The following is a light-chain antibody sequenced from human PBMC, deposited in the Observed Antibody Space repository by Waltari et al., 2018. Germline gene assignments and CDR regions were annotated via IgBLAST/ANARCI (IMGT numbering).Light chain of an antibody. V-gene: IGKV1-5*03. Sequence: DIQVTQSPSTLSASVGDRVTITCRASQSIRSWLAWYQHKPGEAPKLLIYKASTLNSGVPSRFSGSGSETEFTLTISSLQPDDFATYYCQQYETFWTFGQGTKVEI. CDR2: KAS. J-gene: IGKJ1*01. CDR1: QSIRSW. CDR3: QQYETFWT.